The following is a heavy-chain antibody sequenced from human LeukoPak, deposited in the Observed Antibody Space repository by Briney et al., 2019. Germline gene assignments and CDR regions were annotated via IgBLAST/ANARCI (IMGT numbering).Heavy chain of an antibody. Sequence: ASVKVSCKASGYTFTSYDINWVRQATGQGLEWMGWMNPNSGNTGYAQKLQGRVTMTRNTSISTAYMELSSLRSEDTAVYYCARVPPRRRSVVRFSWFDPWGQGTLVTVSS. CDR3: ARVPPRRRSVVRFSWFDP. CDR1: GYTFTSYD. V-gene: IGHV1-8*01. CDR2: MNPNSGNT. D-gene: IGHD2-2*01. J-gene: IGHJ5*02.